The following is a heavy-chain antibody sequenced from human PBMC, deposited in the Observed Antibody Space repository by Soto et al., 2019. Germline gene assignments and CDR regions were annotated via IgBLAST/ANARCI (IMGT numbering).Heavy chain of an antibody. CDR1: GYSFTSYW. CDR2: IYPGDSDT. CDR3: ARRGAGYCTGKSCPLDF. D-gene: IGHD2-8*02. V-gene: IGHV5-51*01. J-gene: IGHJ4*02. Sequence: GESLKISCKGSGYSFTSYWIGWVRQMPGKGLEWMGIIYPGDSDTRYSPSFQGQVTISADKSISTAYLQWSSLKASDTAMYFCARRGAGYCTGKSCPLDFWGQGTLVTVSS.